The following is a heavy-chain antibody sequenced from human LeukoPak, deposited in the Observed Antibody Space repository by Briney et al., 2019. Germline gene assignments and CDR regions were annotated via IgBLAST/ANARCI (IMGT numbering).Heavy chain of an antibody. CDR1: GYTFTSYG. CDR2: MNPNSGNT. Sequence: ASVKVSCKASGYTFTSYGINWVRQVTGQGLEWMGWMNPNSGNTGYAQKIQGRVTMTRNTSINTAYMELSSLRSEDTAVYYCARGPSRDYGSGSSWFDPWGQGTLVTVSS. CDR3: ARGPSRDYGSGSSWFDP. V-gene: IGHV1-8*02. J-gene: IGHJ5*02. D-gene: IGHD3-10*01.